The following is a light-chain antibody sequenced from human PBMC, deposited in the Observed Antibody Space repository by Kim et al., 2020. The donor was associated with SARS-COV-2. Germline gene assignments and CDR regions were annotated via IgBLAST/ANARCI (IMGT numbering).Light chain of an antibody. CDR1: QSVSVNY. CDR2: SAS. J-gene: IGKJ1*01. Sequence: SPGERASLPCSGSQSVSVNYLGWYQQKRGQAPRLLIYSASTRATGIPDRFSGSGSGTDFTLTINSLEPEDFAVYYCQQLGDSPRTFGQGTKVDIK. CDR3: QQLGDSPRT. V-gene: IGKV3-20*01.